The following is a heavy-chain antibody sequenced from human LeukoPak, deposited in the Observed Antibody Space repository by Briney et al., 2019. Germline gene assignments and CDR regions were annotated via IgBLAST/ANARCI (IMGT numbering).Heavy chain of an antibody. CDR3: ARGPYYYDSRDAFDI. CDR2: INHSGST. J-gene: IGHJ3*02. D-gene: IGHD3-22*01. V-gene: IGHV4-34*01. CDR1: GGSISSYY. Sequence: TSETLSLTCTVSGGSISSYYWSWIRQPPGKGLEWIGEINHSGSTNYNPSLKSRVTMSVDTSKNQFSLKLSSVTAADTAVYYCARGPYYYDSRDAFDIWGQGTMVTVSS.